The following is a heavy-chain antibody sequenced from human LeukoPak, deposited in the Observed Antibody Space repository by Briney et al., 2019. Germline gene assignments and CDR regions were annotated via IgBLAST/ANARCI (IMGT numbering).Heavy chain of an antibody. Sequence: SETLSLTCAVYGGSFSGYYWSWIRQPPGKGLEWLGEINHSGSNNYNPSLKSRVTISVDTSNNQFSLKLSSVTAADTAVYYCARSGRRTFVYWGQGTLVTVSS. D-gene: IGHD3-16*01. J-gene: IGHJ4*02. CDR1: GGSFSGYY. CDR2: INHSGSN. V-gene: IGHV4-34*01. CDR3: ARSGRRTFVY.